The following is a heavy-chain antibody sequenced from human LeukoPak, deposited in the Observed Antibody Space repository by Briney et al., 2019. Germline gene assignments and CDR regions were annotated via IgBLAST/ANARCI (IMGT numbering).Heavy chain of an antibody. CDR3: ARSIAIRGVRQGAFDY. CDR1: GFSISNYY. D-gene: IGHD3-10*01. J-gene: IGHJ4*02. Sequence: AETLSLTCTVTGFSISNYYWTWIRQPPGKDLEWNGYISNSGRARYSPSLESRITISEDTATNQISLKLRSVTAADTAFYYCARSIAIRGVRQGAFDYWGQGSLVTVCS. CDR2: ISNSGRA. V-gene: IGHV4-59*01.